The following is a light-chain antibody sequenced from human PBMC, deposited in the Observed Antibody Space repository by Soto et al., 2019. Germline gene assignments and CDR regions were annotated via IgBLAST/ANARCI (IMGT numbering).Light chain of an antibody. CDR1: SSDVGSYNH. CDR2: EVT. V-gene: IGLV2-14*01. CDR3: ISYTGRSTSYV. J-gene: IGLJ1*01. Sequence: QSVLTQPASLSGSPGQSITISCSGTSSDVGSYNHVAWYQQFPGKTPKLIIYEVTYRPSGVSHRFSDSKSGNTASLTISGLQDEDEADYYCISYTGRSTSYVFGTGTKVTVL.